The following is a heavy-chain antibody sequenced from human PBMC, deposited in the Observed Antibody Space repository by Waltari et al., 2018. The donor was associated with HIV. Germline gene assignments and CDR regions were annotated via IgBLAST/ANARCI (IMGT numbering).Heavy chain of an antibody. CDR3: AKEAAVSAGPLDS. CDR2: IGGSDNST. D-gene: IGHD6-19*01. Sequence: EVHFAESGGGLVQPGGSLRIYCVLSGLTGRTSALTWVRQAPGKRLQWVSSIGGSDNSTHYADSVRDRFIISRDDSQNTMSLQMDSLTINDTAVYYCAKEAAVSAGPLDSWGQGIVVIVSS. J-gene: IGHJ4*02. CDR1: GLTGRTSA. V-gene: IGHV3-23*04.